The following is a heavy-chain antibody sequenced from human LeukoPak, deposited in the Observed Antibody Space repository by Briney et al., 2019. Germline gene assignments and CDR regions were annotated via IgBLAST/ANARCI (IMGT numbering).Heavy chain of an antibody. CDR1: GGSISSSSAY. Sequence: PSETLSLTCTVSGGSISSSSAYSGWIRQPPGKGLEGIGSIYYSKNTYYNPSLQSRVTISADTSKNLFSLTLGSVSATDTAVYYCVSPRGFSYGYFDYWGQGTLVTVFS. V-gene: IGHV4-39*01. D-gene: IGHD5-18*01. J-gene: IGHJ4*02. CDR3: VSPRGFSYGYFDY. CDR2: IYYSKNT.